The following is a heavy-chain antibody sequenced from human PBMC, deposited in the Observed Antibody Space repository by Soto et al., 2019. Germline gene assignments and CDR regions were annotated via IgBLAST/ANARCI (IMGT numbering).Heavy chain of an antibody. J-gene: IGHJ5*01. Sequence: GGSLRLSCTASGFTFSSYAMTWVRQVPGRGLEGVSGITASGGRTFYADSVKGRFTISRDNSRSTLYLQMNSLRAEDTAVYYCAKDTRYADYVRWFDSWGQGTLVTVSS. CDR2: ITASGGRT. CDR1: GFTFSSYA. CDR3: AKDTRYADYVRWFDS. V-gene: IGHV3-23*01. D-gene: IGHD4-17*01.